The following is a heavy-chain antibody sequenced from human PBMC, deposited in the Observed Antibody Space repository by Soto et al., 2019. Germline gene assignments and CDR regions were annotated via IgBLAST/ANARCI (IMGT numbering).Heavy chain of an antibody. CDR3: AREKSLAAPLYYYGMDV. J-gene: IGHJ6*02. D-gene: IGHD6-6*01. CDR2: ISYDGSNK. V-gene: IGHV3-30-3*01. CDR1: GFAFSSYS. Sequence: PGGSLRLSCAASGFAFSSYSMHLVRQAPGKGLECVAVISYDGSNKYYADSVKGRFTISRDNSKNTLYLQMNSLRAEDTAVYYCAREKSLAAPLYYYGMDVWGQGTTVNVSS.